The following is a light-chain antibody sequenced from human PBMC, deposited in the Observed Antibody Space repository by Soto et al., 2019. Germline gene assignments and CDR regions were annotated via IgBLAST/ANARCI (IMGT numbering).Light chain of an antibody. J-gene: IGKJ4*01. V-gene: IGKV3-11*01. Sequence: EIVLTQSPATLSLSPGERATLSCRASQSVSSYLAWYQQKPGQAPRLLIYDASKRATGVASRFSGSGSGTDFTLTISSLESEDFAVYYCQQRSNWSITFGGGTKVEIK. CDR3: QQRSNWSIT. CDR2: DAS. CDR1: QSVSSY.